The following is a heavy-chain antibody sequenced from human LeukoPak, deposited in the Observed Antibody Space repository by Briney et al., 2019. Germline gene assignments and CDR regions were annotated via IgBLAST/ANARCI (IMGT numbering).Heavy chain of an antibody. J-gene: IGHJ4*02. Sequence: PGGSLRLSCAASGFTFSNYAMSWVRQPPGKGLEWVSSISANGGGTYYADSVKGRFTVSRDNSQNTLYLQMNSLRAEDTAVYYCAKATKSIVVDNYFDYWGQGALVTVSS. CDR1: GFTFSNYA. CDR3: AKATKSIVVDNYFDY. D-gene: IGHD3-22*01. V-gene: IGHV3-23*01. CDR2: ISANGGGT.